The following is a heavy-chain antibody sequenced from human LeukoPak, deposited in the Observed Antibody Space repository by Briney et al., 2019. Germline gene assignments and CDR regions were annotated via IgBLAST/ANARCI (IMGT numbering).Heavy chain of an antibody. CDR1: GFTFSSYA. CDR3: TTSFSSGYYPFDY. Sequence: GGSLRLSCAASGFTFSSYAMSWVRQAPGKGLEWVGRIKSKTDGGTTDYAAPVKGRFTISRDDSKNTLYLQMNSLKTEDTAVYYCTTSFSSGYYPFDYWGQGTLVTVSS. CDR2: IKSKTDGGTT. D-gene: IGHD3-22*01. V-gene: IGHV3-15*01. J-gene: IGHJ4*02.